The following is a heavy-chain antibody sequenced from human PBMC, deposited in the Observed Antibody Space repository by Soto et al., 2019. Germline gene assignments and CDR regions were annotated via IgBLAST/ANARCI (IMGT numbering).Heavy chain of an antibody. CDR2: IYHGGST. Sequence: QLQLQESGSGLVKPSQTLSLTCAVSGGSISSGGYSWSWIRQPPGKGLEWIGYIYHGGSTYYNPSLKSRVTISVDRSKNQFSLKLSSVTAADTAVCYCARVAYCGGDCYRGFDPWGQGTLVTVSS. D-gene: IGHD2-21*02. J-gene: IGHJ5*02. CDR1: GGSISSGGYS. CDR3: ARVAYCGGDCYRGFDP. V-gene: IGHV4-30-2*01.